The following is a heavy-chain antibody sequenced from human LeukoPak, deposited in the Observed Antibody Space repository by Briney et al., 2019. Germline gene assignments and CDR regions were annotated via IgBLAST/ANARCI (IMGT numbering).Heavy chain of an antibody. J-gene: IGHJ5*02. CDR1: GYTFTSYA. CDR2: INAGNGNT. V-gene: IGHV1-3*01. D-gene: IGHD3-16*02. Sequence: ASVKVSCKASGYTFTSYAMHWVRQAPGQRLEWMGCINAGNGNTKYSQKFQGRVTITRDTSASTAYMELSSLRSEDTAVYYCARVGDYVWGSYHSYNWFDPWGQGTLVTVSS. CDR3: ARVGDYVWGSYHSYNWFDP.